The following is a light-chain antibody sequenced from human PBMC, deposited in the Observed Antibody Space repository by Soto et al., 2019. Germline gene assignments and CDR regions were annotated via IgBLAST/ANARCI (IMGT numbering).Light chain of an antibody. J-gene: IGKJ5*01. V-gene: IGKV1-39*01. Sequence: IQMTQSPSSLSASGGDRVTITFLASQSINNYLNWYQQKPGEAPKLLIYTTSNLQTGVPSRFSGSGSETDFTLTISSLQPEDFATYYCQQSFRTPYTFGQGTRLEIK. CDR3: QQSFRTPYT. CDR2: TTS. CDR1: QSINNY.